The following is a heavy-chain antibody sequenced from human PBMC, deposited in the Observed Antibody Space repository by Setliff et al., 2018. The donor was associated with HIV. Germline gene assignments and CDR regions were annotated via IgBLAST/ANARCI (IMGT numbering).Heavy chain of an antibody. CDR2: IYPSGST. V-gene: IGHV4-4*08. Sequence: SETLSLTCTVSGDSISSSYYWTWIRQPPGKELEWIGYIYPSGSTNYNPSLKNRVTISVDTSKNQFSLRLSSVTAADTAVYYCARGYSSSWYDSWGQGTLVTVSS. CDR1: GDSISSSYY. J-gene: IGHJ5*01. CDR3: ARGYSSSWYDS. D-gene: IGHD6-13*01.